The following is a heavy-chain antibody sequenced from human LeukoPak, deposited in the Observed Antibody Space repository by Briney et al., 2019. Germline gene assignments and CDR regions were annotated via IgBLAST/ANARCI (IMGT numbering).Heavy chain of an antibody. J-gene: IGHJ4*02. V-gene: IGHV3-30-3*01. CDR3: ARENYSDTTGSYYFDY. D-gene: IGHD3-22*01. CDR1: GFTFSSFA. Sequence: GGSLRLSCAASGFTFSSFAMHWVRQASGKGLEWVAVISSDGNAKYYAGSVRGRFTISRDNSKNTLSLQMNSLRDDDAAVYYCARENYSDTTGSYYFDYWGQGTLVTVSA. CDR2: ISSDGNAK.